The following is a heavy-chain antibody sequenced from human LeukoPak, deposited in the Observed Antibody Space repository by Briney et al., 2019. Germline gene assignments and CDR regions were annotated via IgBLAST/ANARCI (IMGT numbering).Heavy chain of an antibody. J-gene: IGHJ4*02. D-gene: IGHD3-10*01. V-gene: IGHV3-23*01. Sequence: GGSLRLSCAASGFTFSSYAMSWVRQAPGKGLEWVSAISGSGGSTYYADSVKGRFTISRDNSKNTLYLQMNSRRAEDTAVYYWGMVRGVMNFDYWGQGTLVTVSS. CDR3: GMVRGVMNFDY. CDR2: ISGSGGST. CDR1: GFTFSSYA.